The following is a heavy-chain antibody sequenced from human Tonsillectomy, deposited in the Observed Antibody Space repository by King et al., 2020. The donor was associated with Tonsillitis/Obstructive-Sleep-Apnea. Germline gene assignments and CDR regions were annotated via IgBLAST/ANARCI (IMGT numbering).Heavy chain of an antibody. CDR2: IIPIFCTA. D-gene: IGHD2-2*01. J-gene: IGHJ3*02. Sequence: VQLVESGAEVKKPGSSVKVSCKASGGTFSSYAISWVRQAPGQGLEWMGGIIPIFCTANYAQKFQGEVTITADESTSTAYMELSSLRSEDTAVYYCARGGAKGYCSSTSCFDIWGQGTMVTVSS. CDR1: GGTFSSYA. CDR3: ARGGAKGYCSSTSCFDI. V-gene: IGHV1-69*01.